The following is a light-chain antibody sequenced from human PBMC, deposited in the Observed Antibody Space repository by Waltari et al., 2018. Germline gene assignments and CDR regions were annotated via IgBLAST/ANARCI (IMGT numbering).Light chain of an antibody. CDR3: MIWHSSAYV. CDR2: YKSDSDK. CDR1: SLIDVAPSS. Sequence: QAVLTQPSSLSASPGASAILTCPLPSLIDVAPSSIYWYQPKPGSPPQYLLNYKSDSDKQQGSGVPSRFSGSKDASANAGILLISGLQSEDEADYYCMIWHSSAYVFGTGTKVTVL. V-gene: IGLV5-45*03. J-gene: IGLJ1*01.